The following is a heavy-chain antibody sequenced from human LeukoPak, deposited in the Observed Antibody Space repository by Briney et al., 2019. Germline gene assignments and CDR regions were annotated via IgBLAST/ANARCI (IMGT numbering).Heavy chain of an antibody. Sequence: GGSLRLSCAASGFTFSSYAMHWVRQAPGKGLEWVAVISYDGSNKYYADSVKGRFTISRDNSKNTLYLQMNSLRAEDTAVYYCASEGLYSYGPFDYWGQGTLVTVSS. V-gene: IGHV3-30*04. J-gene: IGHJ4*02. CDR3: ASEGLYSYGPFDY. CDR1: GFTFSSYA. CDR2: ISYDGSNK. D-gene: IGHD5-18*01.